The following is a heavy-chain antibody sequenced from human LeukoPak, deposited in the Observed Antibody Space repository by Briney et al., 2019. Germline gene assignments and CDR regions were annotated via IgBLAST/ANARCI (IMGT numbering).Heavy chain of an antibody. D-gene: IGHD2-21*02. J-gene: IGHJ3*02. Sequence: SETLSLTCTISAGSMTTYYWNWIRQHPGKGLEWIGYVYYTGSTNYDPSLNSRVTISLDTSKKQFSLKLNSVTAADTAVYYCARRVVVTPTSLDAFDIWSQGTMVTVSS. CDR1: AGSMTTYY. V-gene: IGHV4-59*08. CDR2: VYYTGST. CDR3: ARRVVVTPTSLDAFDI.